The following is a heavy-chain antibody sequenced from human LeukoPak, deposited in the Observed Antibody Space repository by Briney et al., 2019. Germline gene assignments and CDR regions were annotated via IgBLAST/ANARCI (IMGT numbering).Heavy chain of an antibody. CDR3: ARGEYSSGWYNDY. V-gene: IGHV3-21*01. CDR1: GFSFSSYN. J-gene: IGHJ4*02. CDR2: ITTSSSYT. D-gene: IGHD6-19*01. Sequence: GGSLRLSCEASGFSFSSYNMDWVRQTPGKGLEWISSITTSSSYTFYADSVKGRFTISRDNARNSLYLQMNSLTAEDTAVYYCARGEYSSGWYNDYWGQGTLVTVSS.